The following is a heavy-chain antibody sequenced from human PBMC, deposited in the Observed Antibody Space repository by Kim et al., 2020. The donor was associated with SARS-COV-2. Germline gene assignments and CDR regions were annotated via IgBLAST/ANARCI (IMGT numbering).Heavy chain of an antibody. D-gene: IGHD6-13*01. V-gene: IGHV1-69*13. CDR2: IIPIFGTA. CDR3: ANQQLVEPINYYYYYYGMDV. J-gene: IGHJ6*02. CDR1: GGTFSSYA. Sequence: SVKVSCKASGGTFSSYAISWVRQAPGQGLEWMGGIIPIFGTANYAQNFQGRVTITADESTSTAYMELSSLRSEDTAVYYCANQQLVEPINYYYYYYGMDVWGQGTTVTVSS.